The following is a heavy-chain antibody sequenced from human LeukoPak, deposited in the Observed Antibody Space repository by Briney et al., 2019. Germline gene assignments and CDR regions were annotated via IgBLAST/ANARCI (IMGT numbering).Heavy chain of an antibody. CDR1: GFSFSDYY. D-gene: IGHD1-14*01. CDR3: ARALTALAAYDY. Sequence: PGGSLTLSCAASGFSFSDYYMSWIRQAPGKGLEWVSYISGSSSYTNYADFVKGRFTIYRDDAKNSLYLQMNGLRDEDTGVYYCARALTALAAYDYWGQGALVTVSS. CDR2: ISGSSSYT. V-gene: IGHV3-11*05. J-gene: IGHJ4*02.